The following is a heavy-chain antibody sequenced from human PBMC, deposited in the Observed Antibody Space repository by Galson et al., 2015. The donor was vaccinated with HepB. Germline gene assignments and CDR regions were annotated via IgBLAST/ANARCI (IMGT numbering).Heavy chain of an antibody. Sequence: SVKVSCKASGYTFTSYGIRWLRQAPGQGLEWMGWISAYNGNTNYAQKLKGRVTMTTDTSTSTAYMELRSLRSDDTAVYYCARDRNYYDSSAGDDWGQGTLVTVSS. CDR3: ARDRNYYDSSAGDD. J-gene: IGHJ4*02. CDR1: GYTFTSYG. V-gene: IGHV1-18*01. D-gene: IGHD3-22*01. CDR2: ISAYNGNT.